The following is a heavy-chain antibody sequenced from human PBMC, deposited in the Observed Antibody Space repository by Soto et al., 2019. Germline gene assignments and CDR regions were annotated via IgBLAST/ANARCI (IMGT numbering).Heavy chain of an antibody. CDR1: GGSISSGGYS. J-gene: IGHJ5*01. CDR2: IYYSGST. CDR3: AREEAVRLERRFDS. D-gene: IGHD6-6*01. V-gene: IGHV4-31*03. Sequence: SETLSLTCTVSGGSISSGGYSWNWIRQHPGKGLEWIGYIYYSGSTYYNPSLKSRLTISIDTSENLFSLKLSSVTAADTAVYFCAREEAVRLERRFDSWGQGTLVTVSS.